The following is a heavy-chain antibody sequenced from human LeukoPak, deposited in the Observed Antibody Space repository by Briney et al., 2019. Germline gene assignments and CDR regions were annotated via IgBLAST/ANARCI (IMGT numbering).Heavy chain of an antibody. V-gene: IGHV3-30*03. CDR2: ISYDGSNK. CDR3: ARAGGRDLLGWVFDV. D-gene: IGHD1-26*01. Sequence: PGRSLRLSCAASGFTFSSYGMHWVRQAPGKGLEWVAVISYDGSNKYYADSVKGRFTISRDNSKNTLYLQMNSLRAEDTAVYYCARAGGRDLLGWVFDVWGRGTVVTVSS. J-gene: IGHJ3*01. CDR1: GFTFSSYG.